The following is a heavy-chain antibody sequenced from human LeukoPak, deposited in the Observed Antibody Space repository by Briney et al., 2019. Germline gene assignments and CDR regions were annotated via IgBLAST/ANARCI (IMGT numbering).Heavy chain of an antibody. CDR2: ISWNSGSI. D-gene: IGHD3-3*01. CDR3: AKARHRRRITIFGVVPSAFDI. CDR1: GFTFDDYA. J-gene: IGHJ3*02. V-gene: IGHV3-9*03. Sequence: RPGGSLRLSCAASGFTFDDYAMHWVRQAPGKGLEWVSGISWNSGSIGYADSVKGRFTISRDNAKNSLYLQMNSLRAEDMALYYCAKARHRRRITIFGVVPSAFDIWGQGTMVTVSS.